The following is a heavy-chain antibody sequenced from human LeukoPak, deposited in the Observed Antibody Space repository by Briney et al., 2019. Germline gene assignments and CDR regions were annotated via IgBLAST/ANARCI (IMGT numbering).Heavy chain of an antibody. CDR3: ARALPSSCSSTSCYTPSHFDY. J-gene: IGHJ4*02. CDR1: GGPFSGYY. D-gene: IGHD2-2*02. CDR2: INHSGST. Sequence: SETLSLTCAVYGGPFSGYYWSWIRQPPGKGLEWIGEINHSGSTNYNPSLKSRVTISVDTSKNQFSLKLSSVTAADTAVYYCARALPSSCSSTSCYTPSHFDYWGQGTLVTVSS. V-gene: IGHV4-34*01.